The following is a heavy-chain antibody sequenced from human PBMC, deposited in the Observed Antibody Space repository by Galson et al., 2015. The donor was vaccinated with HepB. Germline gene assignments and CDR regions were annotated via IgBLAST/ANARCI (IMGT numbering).Heavy chain of an antibody. J-gene: IGHJ3*02. Sequence: SVKVSCKASGYTFTSYYMHWVRQAPGQGLEWMGIINPSGGSTSYAQKFQGRVTMTRDTSTSTVYMELSSLRSEDTAVYYCATRYCSSTSCFGAFDIWGQGTMVTVSS. V-gene: IGHV1-46*01. CDR3: ATRYCSSTSCFGAFDI. D-gene: IGHD2-2*01. CDR1: GYTFTSYY. CDR2: INPSGGST.